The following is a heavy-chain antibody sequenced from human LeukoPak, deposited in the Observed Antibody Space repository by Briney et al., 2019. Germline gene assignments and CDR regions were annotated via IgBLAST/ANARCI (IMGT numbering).Heavy chain of an antibody. V-gene: IGHV3-49*04. CDR3: TTNYDFWSGYSSISRGNY. CDR2: IRSKAYGGTT. D-gene: IGHD3-3*01. Sequence: PGRSLRLSCTASGFTFGDYAMSWVRQAPGKGLEWVGFIRSKAYGGTTEYAASVKGRFTISRDDSKSIAHLQMNSLKTEDTAVYYCTTNYDFWSGYSSISRGNYWGQGTLVTVSS. CDR1: GFTFGDYA. J-gene: IGHJ4*02.